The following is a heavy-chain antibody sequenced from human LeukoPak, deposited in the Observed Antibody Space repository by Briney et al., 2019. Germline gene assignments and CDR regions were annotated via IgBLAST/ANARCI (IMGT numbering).Heavy chain of an antibody. D-gene: IGHD3-22*01. CDR3: AKEFSSGYYPPFDY. CDR2: IWYDGSNK. CDR1: GFTFSSYG. J-gene: IGHJ4*02. Sequence: GGSLRLSCAASGFTFSSYGMHWVRQAPGKGLEWVAVIWYDGSNKYYADSVKGRFTISRDNSKNTLYLQMNSLRAEDTAVYYCAKEFSSGYYPPFDYWGQGTLVTVSS. V-gene: IGHV3-33*06.